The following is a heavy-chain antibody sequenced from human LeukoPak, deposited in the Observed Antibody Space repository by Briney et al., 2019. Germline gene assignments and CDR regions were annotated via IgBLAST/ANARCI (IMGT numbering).Heavy chain of an antibody. J-gene: IGHJ4*02. D-gene: IGHD6-13*01. CDR2: ISGSGGST. CDR1: GLTFSSYA. CDR3: AKDHHSRYSSRWYTDFDY. V-gene: IGHV3-23*01. Sequence: GGSLRLSCAASGLTFSSYAMSWVRQAPGKGLEWVSAISGSGGSTYYADSVKGRFTISRDNSKNTLYLQMNSLRAEDTAVYYCAKDHHSRYSSRWYTDFDYWGQGTLVTVSS.